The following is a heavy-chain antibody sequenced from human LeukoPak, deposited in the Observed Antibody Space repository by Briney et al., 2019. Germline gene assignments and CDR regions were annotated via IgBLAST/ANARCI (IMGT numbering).Heavy chain of an antibody. J-gene: IGHJ5*02. CDR3: AHRRDSSGYQYRYWSPP. CDR2: INWDDQK. Sequence: SGPTLVNPTQMVTLTCTFSGFSLTTSGVGVGWIRQPPGKALEWLALINWDDQKVYSPSLQSRLSITKDTSKNQVVLTMTNVDPVDTATYYCAHRRDSSGYQYRYWSPPWGQGTLVTVSS. D-gene: IGHD3-22*01. CDR1: GFSLTTSGVG. V-gene: IGHV2-5*02.